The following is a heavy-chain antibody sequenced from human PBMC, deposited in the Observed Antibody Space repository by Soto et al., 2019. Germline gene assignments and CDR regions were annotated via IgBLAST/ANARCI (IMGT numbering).Heavy chain of an antibody. D-gene: IGHD3-22*01. CDR3: AREFGDYDSSGYIPDAFDI. CDR2: IYSGGST. J-gene: IGHJ3*02. V-gene: IGHV3-53*01. Sequence: EVQLVESGGGLIQPGGSLRLSCAASGFTVSSNYMSWVRQAPGKGLEWVSVIYSGGSTYYADSVKGRFTISRDNSKNTLYLQMNSLRAEDTAVYYCAREFGDYDSSGYIPDAFDIWGQGTMVTVSS. CDR1: GFTVSSNY.